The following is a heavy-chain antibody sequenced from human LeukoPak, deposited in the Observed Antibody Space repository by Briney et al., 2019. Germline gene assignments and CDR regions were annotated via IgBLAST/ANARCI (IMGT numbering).Heavy chain of an antibody. CDR1: GFTFSNYG. D-gene: IGHD3-9*01. CDR3: AKDVSRILTGARNYFYS. Sequence: GGSLRLSCAASGFTFSNYGMHWVRQAPVKGLEWEAFIQYDGSDKYYADSVKGRFTISRDNSKNTLYLQMKSLRAEDTAVYYCAKDVSRILTGARNYFYSWGQGTLVTVSS. CDR2: IQYDGSDK. V-gene: IGHV3-30*02. J-gene: IGHJ4*02.